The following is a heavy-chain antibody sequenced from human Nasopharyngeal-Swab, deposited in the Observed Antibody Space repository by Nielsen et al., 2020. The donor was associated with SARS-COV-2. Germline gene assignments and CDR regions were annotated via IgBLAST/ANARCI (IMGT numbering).Heavy chain of an antibody. J-gene: IGHJ4*02. CDR2: IYTSGST. CDR1: GGSISSGSYY. Sequence: SETLSLTCTVSGGSISSGSYYWSWIRQPAGKGLEWIGRIYTSGSTNYNPSLKSRVTISVDTSKSQFSPKLSSVTAADTAVYYCARVGYDSRGPADWGQGTLVTVSS. V-gene: IGHV4-61*02. D-gene: IGHD3-22*01. CDR3: ARVGYDSRGPAD.